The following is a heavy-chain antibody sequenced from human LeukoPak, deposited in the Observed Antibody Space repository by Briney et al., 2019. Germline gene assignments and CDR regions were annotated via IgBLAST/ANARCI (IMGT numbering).Heavy chain of an antibody. CDR3: ARDLYGGYCSSTSCYGNWFDP. Sequence: SETLSLTCTVSGASITSYYWGWIRQPPGKGLEWIGYIYYSGITNYNPSLMSRVTISVDTSKNQFSLRLSSVTAADTAVYYCARDLYGGYCSSTSCYGNWFDPWGQGTLVTVSS. J-gene: IGHJ5*02. D-gene: IGHD2-2*01. V-gene: IGHV4-59*01. CDR2: IYYSGIT. CDR1: GASITSYY.